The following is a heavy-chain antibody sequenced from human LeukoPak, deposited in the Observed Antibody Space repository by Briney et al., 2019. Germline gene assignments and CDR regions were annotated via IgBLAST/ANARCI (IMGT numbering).Heavy chain of an antibody. CDR1: GYTFTGYY. Sequence: ASVKVSCKASGYTFTGYYMHWVRQAPGQGLEWMRWINPNSGGTNYAQKFQGRVTMTRDTSISTAYMELSRLKSDDTAVYYCASISGSLLGYFDYWGQGTLVTVSS. CDR2: INPNSGGT. D-gene: IGHD1-26*01. CDR3: ASISGSLLGYFDY. V-gene: IGHV1-2*02. J-gene: IGHJ4*02.